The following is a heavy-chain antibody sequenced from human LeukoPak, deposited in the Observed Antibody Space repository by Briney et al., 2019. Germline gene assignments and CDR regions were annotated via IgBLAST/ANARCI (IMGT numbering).Heavy chain of an antibody. V-gene: IGHV4-34*01. CDR1: GGSFSGYY. CDR3: ARGQIAARLAA. D-gene: IGHD6-6*01. J-gene: IGHJ5*02. Sequence: SETLSLTCAVSGGSFSGYYLSWIRQPPGKGLEWIGEINHSGGTDSNPSLKSRVTISVDTYKNQFSLKLSSVTAADTAVYYCARGQIAARLAAWGQGTLVTVSS. CDR2: INHSGGT.